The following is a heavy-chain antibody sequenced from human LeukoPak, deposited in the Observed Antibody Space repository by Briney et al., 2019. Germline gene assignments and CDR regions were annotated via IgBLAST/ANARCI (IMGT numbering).Heavy chain of an antibody. Sequence: PSETLSLTCTVSGCTISSYYWSWIRQPPGKGLEWIGYIYYSGSTNYNPSLKSRVTISVDTSKNQFSLKLSSVTAADTAVYYCARSQYQLLDFDPWGQGTLVTVSP. J-gene: IGHJ5*02. CDR3: ARSQYQLLDFDP. V-gene: IGHV4-59*01. CDR2: IYYSGST. CDR1: GCTISSYY. D-gene: IGHD2-2*01.